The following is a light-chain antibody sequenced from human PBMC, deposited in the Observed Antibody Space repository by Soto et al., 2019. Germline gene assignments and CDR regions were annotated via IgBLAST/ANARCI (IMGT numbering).Light chain of an antibody. CDR3: QQYHTWPIT. Sequence: EIMLTQSPVTLSVSPGERATLSCRASQSVTNSLAWYQQKPGQAPRLLISGASTGATGIPARFSGSGSGTEFTLTISSLQSEDCAIYYCQQYHTWPITFGGGTKVDIK. V-gene: IGKV3-15*01. J-gene: IGKJ4*01. CDR1: QSVTNS. CDR2: GAS.